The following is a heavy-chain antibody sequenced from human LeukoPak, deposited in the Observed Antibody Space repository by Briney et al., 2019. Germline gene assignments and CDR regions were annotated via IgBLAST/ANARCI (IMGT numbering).Heavy chain of an antibody. CDR2: IVVGSGNT. CDR3: AASPDYNDSSGYPYYFYY. Sequence: GASVKVSCKASGFTFTSSAVQWVRQARGQRLEWIGWIVVGSGNTNYAQKFQERVTITRDMSTSTAYMELSSLRSEDTAVYYCAASPDYNDSSGYPYYFYYWGQGTLVTVSS. CDR1: GFTFTSSA. D-gene: IGHD3-22*01. J-gene: IGHJ4*02. V-gene: IGHV1-58*01.